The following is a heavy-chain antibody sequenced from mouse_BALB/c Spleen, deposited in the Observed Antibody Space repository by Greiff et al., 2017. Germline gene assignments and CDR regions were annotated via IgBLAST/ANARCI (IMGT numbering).Heavy chain of an antibody. V-gene: IGHV2-6-7*01. CDR1: GFSLTGYG. Sequence: QVQLQQSGPGLVAPSQSLSITCTVSGFSLTGYGVNWVRQPPGKGLEWLGMIWGDGSTDYNSALKSRLSISKDNSKSQVFLKMNSLQTDDTARDYGARDPHDGNYCYAMDYWGQGTSVTVSS. D-gene: IGHD2-1*01. J-gene: IGHJ4*01. CDR2: IWGDGST. CDR3: ARDPHDGNYCYAMDY.